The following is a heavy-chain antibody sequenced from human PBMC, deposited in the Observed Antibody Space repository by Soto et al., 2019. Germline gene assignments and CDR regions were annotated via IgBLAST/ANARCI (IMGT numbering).Heavy chain of an antibody. CDR1: GFTFSSYG. CDR3: AKDFLRRTIFGVVIPRHSWFDP. D-gene: IGHD3-3*01. CDR2: ISGSGGST. J-gene: IGHJ5*02. V-gene: IGHV3-23*01. Sequence: PGGSLRLSCAASGFTFSSYGMHWVRQAPGKGLEWVSAISGSGGSTYYADSVKGRFTISRDNSKNTLYLQMNSLRAEDTAVYYCAKDFLRRTIFGVVIPRHSWFDPWGQGTLVTVSS.